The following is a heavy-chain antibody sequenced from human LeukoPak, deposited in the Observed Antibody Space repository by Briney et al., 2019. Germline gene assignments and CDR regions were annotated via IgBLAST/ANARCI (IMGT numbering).Heavy chain of an antibody. J-gene: IGHJ4*02. V-gene: IGHV3-23*01. D-gene: IGHD2-15*01. Sequence: GGSLRLSRAASGFTFSSYAMSWVRQAPGKGLEWVSAISGSGGSTYYADSVKGRFTISRDNSKNTLYLQMNSLRAEDTAVYYCARDSEAVVVVAAGDYWGQGTLVTVSS. CDR1: GFTFSSYA. CDR2: ISGSGGST. CDR3: ARDSEAVVVVAAGDY.